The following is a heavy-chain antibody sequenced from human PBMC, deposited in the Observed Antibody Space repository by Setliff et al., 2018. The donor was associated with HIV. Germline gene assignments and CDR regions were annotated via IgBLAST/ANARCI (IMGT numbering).Heavy chain of an antibody. CDR2: IYYSGCT. CDR1: GASISSYY. V-gene: IGHV4-59*08. D-gene: IGHD3-22*01. Sequence: SETLSLTCTVSGASISSYYWSWIRPPQGKGLEWIGYIYYSGCTNYNPSLKSRVHISVDTSKNQFSLKLSSVTAADPAVYYCARSRRYYDSSGYYPGAFDIWGQGTVVTVSS. J-gene: IGHJ3*02. CDR3: ARSRRYYDSSGYYPGAFDI.